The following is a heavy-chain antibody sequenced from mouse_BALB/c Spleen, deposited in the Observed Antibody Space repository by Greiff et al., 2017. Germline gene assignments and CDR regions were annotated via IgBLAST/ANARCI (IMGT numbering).Heavy chain of an antibody. CDR2: INPSTGYT. D-gene: IGHD2-2*01. J-gene: IGHJ4*01. Sequence: QVQLKQSGAELAKPGASVKMSCKASGYTFTSYWMHWVKQRPGQGLEWIGYINPSTGYTEYNQKFKDKATLTADKSSSTAYMQLSSLTSEDSAVYYCARGYYGYDEDAMDYWGQGTSVTVSS. V-gene: IGHV1-7*01. CDR1: GYTFTSYW. CDR3: ARGYYGYDEDAMDY.